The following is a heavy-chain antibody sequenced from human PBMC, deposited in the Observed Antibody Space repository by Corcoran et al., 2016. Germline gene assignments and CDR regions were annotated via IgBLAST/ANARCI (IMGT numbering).Heavy chain of an antibody. Sequence: EVQLVESGGGLVQPGGSLRLSCAASGFSFRSYWMYWVRQAPGKGLLWVSRINSDGGSTGYADSVKGRFTISRDNSKNTVYLQMNSLRVGDAALYYCARDLIVGPTGGDYLEYWGQGTLVSVFS. CDR2: INSDGGST. V-gene: IGHV3-74*01. D-gene: IGHD1-26*01. CDR1: GFSFRSYW. CDR3: ARDLIVGPTGGDYLEY. J-gene: IGHJ4*02.